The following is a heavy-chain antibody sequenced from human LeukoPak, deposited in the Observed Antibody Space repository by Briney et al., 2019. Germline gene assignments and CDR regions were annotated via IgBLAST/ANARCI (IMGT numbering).Heavy chain of an antibody. CDR2: ISTYNGYA. V-gene: IGHV1-18*01. J-gene: IGHJ6*04. CDR3: ARNSSDWYGYMDV. D-gene: IGHD6-19*01. CDR1: GYTFISYG. Sequence: APVKVSCKASGYTFISYGISWVRQAPGQGLEWMGWISTYNGYANYAQKLQGRVTMTTETSTSTAYMELRSLRSDDTAVYYCARNSSDWYGYMDVWGKGTTVTVSS.